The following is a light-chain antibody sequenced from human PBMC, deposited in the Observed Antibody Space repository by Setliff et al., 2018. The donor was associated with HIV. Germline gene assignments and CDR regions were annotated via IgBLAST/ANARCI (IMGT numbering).Light chain of an antibody. Sequence: QSVLTQPRSASGSPGQSVTISCTGSSSDVGGHNYVSWYQQHPGKAPKVMIYDVSKRPSGVPDRFSGSKSDNTASLTISGLQAEDEADYYCCSYADNFNYVFGGGTKVTVL. CDR1: SSDVGGHNY. J-gene: IGLJ1*01. CDR3: CSYADNFNYV. CDR2: DVS. V-gene: IGLV2-11*01.